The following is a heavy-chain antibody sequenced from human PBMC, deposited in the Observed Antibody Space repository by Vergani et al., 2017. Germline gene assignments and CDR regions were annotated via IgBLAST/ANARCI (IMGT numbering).Heavy chain of an antibody. CDR2: IWYDGSNK. V-gene: IGHV3-33*01. J-gene: IGHJ5*01. Sequence: QVQLVESEGGVVQPGRSLTLSCVASGFTFSSHGMHWVRQAPGKGLEWVAVIWYDGSNKYYGDSVKGRFTISRDNSKNTLYLQMNSLRVEDTAVYYCARWGNEKRLDSWGQGTLVSVSP. CDR1: GFTFSSHG. D-gene: IGHD1-1*01. CDR3: ARWGNEKRLDS.